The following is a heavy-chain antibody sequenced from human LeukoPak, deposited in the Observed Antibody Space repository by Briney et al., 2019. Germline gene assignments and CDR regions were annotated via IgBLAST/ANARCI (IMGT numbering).Heavy chain of an antibody. J-gene: IGHJ5*02. D-gene: IGHD3-3*01. Sequence: SETLSLTCAVSGDSISGGGYSWNWIRQPPGKGLEWIGYIYHNENTYYNPSLKSRVTISVDTSKNQFSLKLSSVTAADTAVYYCARGHTYYDFWSGRRGHNWFDPWGQGTLVTVSS. CDR1: GDSISGGGYS. CDR2: IYHNENT. V-gene: IGHV4-30-2*01. CDR3: ARGHTYYDFWSGRRGHNWFDP.